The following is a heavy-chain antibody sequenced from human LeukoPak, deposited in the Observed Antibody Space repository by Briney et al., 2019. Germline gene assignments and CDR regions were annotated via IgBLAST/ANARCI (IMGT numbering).Heavy chain of an antibody. CDR1: GGSISSGDYY. CDR2: IYYSGST. CDR3: ARSPNRYCSGGSCYYDAFDI. J-gene: IGHJ3*02. Sequence: SETLSLTCTVSGGSISSGDYYWSWIRQPPGKGLEWIGYIYYSGSTYYNPSLKSRGTISVDTSKNQFSLKLSSVTAADTAVYYCARSPNRYCSGGSCYYDAFDIWGQGTMVTVSS. V-gene: IGHV4-30-4*08. D-gene: IGHD2-15*01.